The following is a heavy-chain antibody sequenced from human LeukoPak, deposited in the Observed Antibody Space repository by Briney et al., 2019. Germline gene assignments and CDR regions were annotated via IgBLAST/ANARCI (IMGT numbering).Heavy chain of an antibody. CDR2: VSYDGSDK. CDR3: ANRFCTSSGCGVAY. D-gene: IGHD2-2*01. V-gene: IGHV3-30*18. J-gene: IGHJ4*02. CDR1: GFTFSNYG. Sequence: GGSLRLSCPASGFTFSNYGMLWVRQAPGKGLDWVAVVSYDGSDKHYADSVKGRFTISRDNSKNTLYLQLNSLRGDDTAVYYCANRFCTSSGCGVAYWGQGTLVTVSS.